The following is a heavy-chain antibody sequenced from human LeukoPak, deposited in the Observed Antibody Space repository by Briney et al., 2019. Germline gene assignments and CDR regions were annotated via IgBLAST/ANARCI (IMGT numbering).Heavy chain of an antibody. D-gene: IGHD3-22*01. CDR2: ISSSGSAI. CDR3: ARVKSSGYYYGLDY. Sequence: PGGSLRLSCAASGLTFSSYEMNWVRQAPGKGLEWLSYISSSGSAIYYADSVKGRFTISRDNAKNSLYLQMNSLRAEDTAVYYCARVKSSGYYYGLDYWGQGTLVTASS. V-gene: IGHV3-48*03. CDR1: GLTFSSYE. J-gene: IGHJ4*02.